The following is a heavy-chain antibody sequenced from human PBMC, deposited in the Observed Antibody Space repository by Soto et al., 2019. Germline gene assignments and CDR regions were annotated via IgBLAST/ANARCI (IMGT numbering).Heavy chain of an antibody. D-gene: IGHD6-13*01. CDR1: GYTFTSYD. V-gene: IGHV1-8*01. Sequence: ASVKVSCKASGYTFTSYDINWVRQATGQGLEWMGWMNPNSGNTGYAQKFQGRVTMTRNTSISTAYMELSSLRSEDTAVYYCARSYYRNIADKPGIAAAGPDYWGQGTLVTVSS. CDR2: MNPNSGNT. CDR3: ARSYYRNIADKPGIAAAGPDY. J-gene: IGHJ4*02.